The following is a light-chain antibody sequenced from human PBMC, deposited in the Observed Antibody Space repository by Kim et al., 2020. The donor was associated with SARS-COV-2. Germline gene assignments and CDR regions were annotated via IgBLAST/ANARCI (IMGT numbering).Light chain of an antibody. CDR1: SSDVGAYNY. CDR3: SSYAGPNRLGV. CDR2: EVN. V-gene: IGLV2-8*01. Sequence: QSALTQPPTASGSPGQSVTISCTGTSSDVGAYNYVSWYQQHPGKAPKLIIYEVNERPSGVPDRFSGSKSGNTASLTVSWLQSDDEADYFCSSYAGPNRLGVVGGGTQLTVL. J-gene: IGLJ3*02.